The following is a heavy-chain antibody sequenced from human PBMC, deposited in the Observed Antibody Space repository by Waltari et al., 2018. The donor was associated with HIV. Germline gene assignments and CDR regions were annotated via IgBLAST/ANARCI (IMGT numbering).Heavy chain of an antibody. CDR3: ARPRYSGYDYPTFLDY. D-gene: IGHD5-12*01. J-gene: IGHJ4*02. Sequence: QVQLVESGGGLVKPGEALRLPCAASGFTFSDYYLRWVRQAPGNGLELVSYINTGGSSIYYTDSVKGRFTISRDNAKNSLYLQMDNLRGEDTAVYYCARPRYSGYDYPTFLDYWGQGNPVTVSS. CDR2: INTGGSSI. CDR1: GFTFSDYY. V-gene: IGHV3-11*01.